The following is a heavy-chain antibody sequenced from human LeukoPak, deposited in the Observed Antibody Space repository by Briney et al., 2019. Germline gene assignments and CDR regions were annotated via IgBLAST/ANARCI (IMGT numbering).Heavy chain of an antibody. CDR3: ARGGIAAAGTYFDY. V-gene: IGHV3-21*01. D-gene: IGHD6-13*01. Sequence: GGSLRLSCAASGFTFSSFNMNWVRQAPGKGLEWVSSISSTSSLIWSADSLKGRFTISRDNSKNTLYLQMNSLRAEDTAVYYCARGGIAAAGTYFDYWGQGTLVTVSS. J-gene: IGHJ4*02. CDR2: ISSTSSLI. CDR1: GFTFSSFN.